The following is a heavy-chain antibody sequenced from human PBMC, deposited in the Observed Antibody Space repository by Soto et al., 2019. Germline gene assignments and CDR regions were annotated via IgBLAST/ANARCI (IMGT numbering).Heavy chain of an antibody. D-gene: IGHD3-10*01. CDR3: ARAYYYGSGSPTLFDY. J-gene: IGHJ4*02. CDR2: IYHSGST. CDR1: SGSISSSNW. V-gene: IGHV4-4*02. Sequence: QVQLQESGPGLVKPSGTLSLTCAVSSGSISSSNWWSWVRQPPGKGLEWIGEIYHSGSTNYNPSLKSRVTTSVDKSKNQFSLKLSSVTAADTAVYYCARAYYYGSGSPTLFDYWGQGTLVTVSS.